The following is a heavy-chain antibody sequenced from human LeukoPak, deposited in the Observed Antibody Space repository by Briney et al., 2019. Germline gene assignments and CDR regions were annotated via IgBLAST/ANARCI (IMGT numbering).Heavy chain of an antibody. CDR1: SYSISRGYY. D-gene: IGHD2-2*01. CDR3: ARPQYCSNTSCYPTAWFDI. CDR2: IYQSGST. V-gene: IGHV4-38-2*02. Sequence: SETLSLTCSVSSYSISRGYYWGWIRQSPGKGLEWIGNIYQSGSTSYNPSLKSRVTISLDTSKNQFSLKLNSVTAADTAVYYCARPQYCSNTSCYPTAWFDIWGQGTPVTVSS. J-gene: IGHJ5*02.